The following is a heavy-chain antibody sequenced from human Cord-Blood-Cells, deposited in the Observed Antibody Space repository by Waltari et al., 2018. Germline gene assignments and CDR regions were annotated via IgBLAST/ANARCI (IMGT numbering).Heavy chain of an antibody. D-gene: IGHD3-3*01. J-gene: IGHJ4*02. CDR1: GFTFTSSA. CDR2: IVVGSGNT. CDR3: AADPLRFLEWLLFDY. Sequence: QMQLVQSGPEVKKPGTSVKVSCKASGFTFTSSAVQWVRQARGQRLEWIGWIVVGSGNTNYAQKXQXXXXXXXXXSTSTAYMELSSLRSEDTAVYYCAADPLRFLEWLLFDYWGQGTLVTVSS. V-gene: IGHV1-58*01.